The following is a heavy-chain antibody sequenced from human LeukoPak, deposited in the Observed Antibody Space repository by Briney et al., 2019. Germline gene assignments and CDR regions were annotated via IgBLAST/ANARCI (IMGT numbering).Heavy chain of an antibody. D-gene: IGHD3-22*01. Sequence: SQTLSLTCAISGDSVSSNSAAWNWIRQSPSRGLEWLGRTYYRSKWYNDYAVSVKSRITINPDTSKNQFSLKLSSVTAADTAVYYCARTHDSSYYYYMDVWGKGTTVTVSS. CDR1: GDSVSSNSAA. V-gene: IGHV6-1*01. CDR2: TYYRSKWYN. CDR3: ARTHDSSYYYYMDV. J-gene: IGHJ6*03.